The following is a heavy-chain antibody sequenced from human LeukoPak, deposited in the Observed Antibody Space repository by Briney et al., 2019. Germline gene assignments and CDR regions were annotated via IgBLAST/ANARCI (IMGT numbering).Heavy chain of an antibody. CDR3: ARDSSSSGSYFDY. V-gene: IGHV3-66*01. D-gene: IGHD6-25*01. CDR2: IYSGGTR. Sequence: GGSLRLSCSVSGFTVSTNYMSWVRQAPGKGLEWVSVIYSGGTRYYADSVKGRFTISRDNSKNTLYLQMNSLRPEDTAVYYCARDSSSSGSYFDYWGQGTLVTVSS. CDR1: GFTVSTNY. J-gene: IGHJ4*02.